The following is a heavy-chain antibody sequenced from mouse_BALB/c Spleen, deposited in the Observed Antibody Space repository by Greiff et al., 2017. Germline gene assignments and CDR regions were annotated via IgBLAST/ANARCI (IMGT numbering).Heavy chain of an antibody. CDR3: ARWKGYYEYDDYFDY. Sequence: EVKLMESGPGLVKPSQSLSLTCTVTGYSITSDYAWNWIRQFPGNKLEWMGYISYSGSTSYNPSLKSRISITRDTSKNQFFLQLNSVTTEDTATYYCARWKGYYEYDDYFDYWGQGTTLTVSS. V-gene: IGHV3-2*02. CDR2: ISYSGST. D-gene: IGHD2-4*01. CDR1: GYSITSDYA. J-gene: IGHJ2*01.